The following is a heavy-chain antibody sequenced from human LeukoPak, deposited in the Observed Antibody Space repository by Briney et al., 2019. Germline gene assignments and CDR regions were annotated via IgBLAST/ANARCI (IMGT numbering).Heavy chain of an antibody. Sequence: GGSLRLSCAASEFTFSDESMNWVRQAPGKGLEWVSSISANSLHIFYADSVRGRFTISRDNAKNSLYLQMNNLRVEDTAVYYCVGPDSQFDCWGQGTLVTVSS. CDR1: EFTFSDES. V-gene: IGHV3-21*01. D-gene: IGHD3-10*01. J-gene: IGHJ4*02. CDR3: VGPDSQFDC. CDR2: ISANSLHI.